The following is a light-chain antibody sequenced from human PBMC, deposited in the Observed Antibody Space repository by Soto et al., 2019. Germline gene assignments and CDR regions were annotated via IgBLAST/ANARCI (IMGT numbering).Light chain of an antibody. CDR3: HAYDRSLNGWV. Sequence: QSVLTQPPSVSGAPGQRVTISCTGSASKIGADYDAHWYQQLPGAAPQLLIYGNTNRPSGVPDRISGSKSGASAYLSITGLQSEDEADYYCHAYDRSLNGWVFGGGTKLTVL. CDR2: GNT. V-gene: IGLV1-40*01. CDR1: ASKIGADYD. J-gene: IGLJ3*02.